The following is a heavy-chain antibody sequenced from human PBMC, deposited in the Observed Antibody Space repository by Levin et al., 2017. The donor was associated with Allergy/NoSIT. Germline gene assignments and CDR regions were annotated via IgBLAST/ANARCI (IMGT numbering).Heavy chain of an antibody. CDR1: GGTSSSYT. CDR3: ARDYGSGKTGGYYDYMDV. J-gene: IGHJ6*03. CDR2: IIPILGIA. D-gene: IGHD3-10*01. Sequence: GASVKVSCKASGGTSSSYTISWVRQAPGQGLEWMGRIIPILGIANYAQKFQGRVTITADKSTSTAYMEVSSLRSEDTAVYYCARDYGSGKTGGYYDYMDVWGKGTTVTVSS. V-gene: IGHV1-69*04.